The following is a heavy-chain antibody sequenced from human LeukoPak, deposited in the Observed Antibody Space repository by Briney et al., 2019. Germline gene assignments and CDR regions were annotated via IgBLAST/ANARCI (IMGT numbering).Heavy chain of an antibody. V-gene: IGHV3-21*01. Sequence: PGGSLRLSCAASGFAFSSYSMNWIRQAPGKGLEWVSSISSSTSYIYYADSVKGRFTISKDNAKNSLYLQMNSLRAEDTAVYYCARAGGSTVSHSDYWGQGTLVTVSS. CDR3: ARAGGSTVSHSDY. D-gene: IGHD4-17*01. J-gene: IGHJ4*02. CDR2: ISSSTSYI. CDR1: GFAFSSYS.